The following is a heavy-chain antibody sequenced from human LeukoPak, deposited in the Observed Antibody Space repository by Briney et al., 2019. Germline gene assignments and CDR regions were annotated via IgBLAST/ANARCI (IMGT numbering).Heavy chain of an antibody. CDR3: ARDRPYSSGWYSDY. CDR1: GFTFSSYS. Sequence: GGALRLSCAASGFTFSSYSMNWVRQAPGKGLEWVSSISSSSSYIYYADSVKGRFTISRDNAKNSLYLQMNSLRAEDTAVYYCARDRPYSSGWYSDYWGQGTLVTVSS. V-gene: IGHV3-21*01. CDR2: ISSSSSYI. D-gene: IGHD6-19*01. J-gene: IGHJ4*02.